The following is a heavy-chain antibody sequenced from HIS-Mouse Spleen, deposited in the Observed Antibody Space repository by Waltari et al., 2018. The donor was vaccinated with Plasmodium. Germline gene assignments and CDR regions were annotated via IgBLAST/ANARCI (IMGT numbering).Heavy chain of an antibody. J-gene: IGHJ4*02. CDR3: ATSGLTGGTYYFDY. D-gene: IGHD7-27*01. V-gene: IGHV3-30*03. CDR2: ISYDGSNK. CDR1: GFTFSSYG. Sequence: QVQLVESGGGVVQPGRSLRLSCAASGFTFSSYGMHWVRQAPGKGREWGAVISYDGSNKYYADSVKGRFTISRDNSKNTLYLQMNSLRAEDTAVYYCATSGLTGGTYYFDYWGQGTLVTVSS.